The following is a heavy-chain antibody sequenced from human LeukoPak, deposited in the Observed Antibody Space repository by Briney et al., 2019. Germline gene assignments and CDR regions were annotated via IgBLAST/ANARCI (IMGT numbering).Heavy chain of an antibody. V-gene: IGHV3-74*01. J-gene: IGHJ4*02. D-gene: IGHD5-18*01. Sequence: PGGSLRLSCAASGFTFSSYWVHWVRHAPGKGLVWVSRINTDGRTTNYADSVKGRFTISRDNAKNTLYLQMDSLRAEDTAMYYCARGVSYSNDYWGQGTLVTVSS. CDR3: ARGVSYSNDY. CDR1: GFTFSSYW. CDR2: INTDGRTT.